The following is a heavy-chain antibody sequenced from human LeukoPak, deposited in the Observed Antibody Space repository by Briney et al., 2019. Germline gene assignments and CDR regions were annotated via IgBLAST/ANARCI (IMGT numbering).Heavy chain of an antibody. CDR2: ISAYNGNT. CDR3: ARWGRDFDDWFDP. J-gene: IGHJ5*02. V-gene: IGHV1-18*01. Sequence: ASVKVSCKASGYTFTNYGVIWVRQAPGQGLEWMGWISAYNGNTNYAQNLQGRATMTTDTSTTTAYMELRSLNSDDTAVYYCARWGRDFDDWFDPWGQGTLVTVSS. CDR1: GYTFTNYG. D-gene: IGHD3-9*01.